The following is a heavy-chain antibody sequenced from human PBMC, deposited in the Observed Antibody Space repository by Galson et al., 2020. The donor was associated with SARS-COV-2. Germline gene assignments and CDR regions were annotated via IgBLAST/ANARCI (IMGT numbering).Heavy chain of an antibody. V-gene: IGHV3-33*01. CDR1: GFTFSSYG. CDR2: IWYDGSNN. D-gene: IGHD3-22*01. Sequence: GESLKISCAASGFTFSSYGMHWVRQAPGKGLEWVEVIWYDGSNNYYADSVKGRFTISRDNSKNTLYMQMNSVRAEDTAVYYCARDLLVVAGYGMDVWGQGTTVTVSS. J-gene: IGHJ6*02. CDR3: ARDLLVVAGYGMDV.